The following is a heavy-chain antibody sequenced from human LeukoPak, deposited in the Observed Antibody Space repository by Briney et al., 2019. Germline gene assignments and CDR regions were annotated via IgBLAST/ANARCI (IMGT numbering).Heavy chain of an antibody. D-gene: IGHD6-13*01. CDR3: AKGGSSSWYSDWFDP. CDR2: ISWNSGSI. Sequence: GGSLRLSCAASGFTFYDYAMHWVRQAPGKGLEWVSGISWNSGSIGYADSVKGRFTISRDNAKNSLYLQMNSLRAEDTALYYCAKGGSSSWYSDWFDPWGRGTLVTVSS. CDR1: GFTFYDYA. J-gene: IGHJ5*02. V-gene: IGHV3-9*01.